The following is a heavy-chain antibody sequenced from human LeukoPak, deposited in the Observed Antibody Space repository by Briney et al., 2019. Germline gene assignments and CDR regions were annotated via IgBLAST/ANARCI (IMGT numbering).Heavy chain of an antibody. CDR3: ARNSQGSSGWSKRIWPFDI. Sequence: PSETLSLTCTVSGGSISSYYWSWIRQPPGKGLEWIGYIYYSGSTNYNPSLKSRVTISVDTSKTQFSLKLSSVTAADTAVYYCARNSQGSSGWSKRIWPFDIWGQGTMVTVSS. CDR2: IYYSGST. D-gene: IGHD6-19*01. V-gene: IGHV4-59*01. CDR1: GGSISSYY. J-gene: IGHJ3*02.